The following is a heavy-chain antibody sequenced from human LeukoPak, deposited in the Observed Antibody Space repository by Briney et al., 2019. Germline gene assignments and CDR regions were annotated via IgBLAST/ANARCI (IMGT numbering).Heavy chain of an antibody. J-gene: IGHJ4*02. CDR1: GYSFTNYW. V-gene: IGHV5-51*01. CDR3: ARSGSGYSYGYAY. CDR2: IYPGDSDT. D-gene: IGHD5-18*01. Sequence: GESLKISCKVSGYSFTNYWIAWVRQMPGKGLEWMGIIYPGDSDTKYSPSFQGQVTMSADKSTTTAYLQRSSLKASDTAMYYCARSGSGYSYGYAYWGQGTLVTVSS.